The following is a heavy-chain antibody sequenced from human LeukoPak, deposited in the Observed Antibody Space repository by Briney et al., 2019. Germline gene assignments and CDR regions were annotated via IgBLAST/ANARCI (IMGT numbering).Heavy chain of an antibody. CDR1: GFIFSNYA. Sequence: GGSLRLSCAASGFIFSNYATSWVRQAPGKGLEWVSAIDSTGAYTWYADSVKGRLTISKDSSKTILYLQMNSLRAEDAAVYYCARVAWELLLFDYWGQGTLVTVSS. V-gene: IGHV3-23*01. D-gene: IGHD1-26*01. J-gene: IGHJ4*02. CDR3: ARVAWELLLFDY. CDR2: IDSTGAYT.